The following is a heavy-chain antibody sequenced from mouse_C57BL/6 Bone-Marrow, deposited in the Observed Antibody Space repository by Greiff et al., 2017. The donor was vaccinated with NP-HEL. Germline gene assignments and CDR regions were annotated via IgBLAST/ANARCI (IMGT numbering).Heavy chain of an antibody. V-gene: IGHV5-15*01. CDR3: ARYYGSSNAMDY. CDR1: GFTFSDYG. J-gene: IGHJ4*01. CDR2: ISNLAYSI. Sequence: EVHLVESGGGLVQPGGSLKLSCAASGFTFSDYGMAWVRQAPRKGPEWVAFISNLAYSIYYADTVTGRFTISRENAKNTLYLEMSSLRSEDTAMYYCARYYGSSNAMDYWGQGTSVTVSS. D-gene: IGHD1-1*01.